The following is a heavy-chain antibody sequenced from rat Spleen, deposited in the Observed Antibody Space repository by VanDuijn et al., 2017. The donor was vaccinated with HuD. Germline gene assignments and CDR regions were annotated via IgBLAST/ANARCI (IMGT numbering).Heavy chain of an antibody. Sequence: EVQLVETGGGLVQPGRSLKLSCVASGFTFSSYWMYWIRQAPGKGLEWVASIINVGDNIHYQDSVKGRFTISRDNAQNTLYLQMDSLRSEDTATYYCTTHGARVSRFAYWGQGTLVTVSS. CDR3: TTHGARVSRFAY. D-gene: IGHD1-4*01. V-gene: IGHV5-58*01. CDR1: GFTFSSYW. CDR2: IINVGDNI. J-gene: IGHJ3*01.